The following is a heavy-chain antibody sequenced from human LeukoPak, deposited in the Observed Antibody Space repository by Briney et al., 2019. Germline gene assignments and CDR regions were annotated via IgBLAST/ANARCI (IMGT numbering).Heavy chain of an antibody. CDR1: GFTVSSNY. J-gene: IGHJ6*03. V-gene: IGHV3-66*01. Sequence: GGSLRLSCAASGFTVSSNYMSWVRQAPGKGLEWVSVIYSDGSTYDADSVKGRFTISRDNSKNTLYLQVNSLRAEDTAVYYCARARGYSYGNGYYYMDVWGKGTTVTISS. D-gene: IGHD5-18*01. CDR2: IYSDGST. CDR3: ARARGYSYGNGYYYMDV.